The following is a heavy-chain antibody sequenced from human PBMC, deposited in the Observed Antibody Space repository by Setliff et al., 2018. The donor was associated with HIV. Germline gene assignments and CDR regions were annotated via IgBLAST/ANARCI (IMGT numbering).Heavy chain of an antibody. V-gene: IGHV1-46*01. Sequence: ASVKVSCKASGYTFTNYYIHWVRQAPGQGLEWMGLINPSGGRTSYAQKFQGRLTMTRDTSTSTAYMELRSLRSDDTAVYYCARVQVGDPYYSYYYMDVWDEGTRSPSP. CDR1: GYTFTNYY. CDR2: INPSGGRT. D-gene: IGHD2-8*02. J-gene: IGHJ6*03. CDR3: ARVQVGDPYYSYYYMDV.